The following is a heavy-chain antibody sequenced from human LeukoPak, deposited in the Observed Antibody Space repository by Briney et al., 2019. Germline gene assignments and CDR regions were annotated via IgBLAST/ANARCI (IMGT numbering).Heavy chain of an antibody. CDR3: ARDFPVNSGSYYYYGMDV. D-gene: IGHD1-26*01. J-gene: IGHJ6*02. CDR2: IYYSGST. V-gene: IGHV4-59*01. CDR1: GGSISSYY. Sequence: PSETLSLTCTVSGGSISSYYWSWIRQPPGKGLEWIGYIYYSGSTNYNPSLKSRVTISVDTSKNQFSLKLSSVTAADTAVYYCARDFPVNSGSYYYYGMDVWGQGTTATVSS.